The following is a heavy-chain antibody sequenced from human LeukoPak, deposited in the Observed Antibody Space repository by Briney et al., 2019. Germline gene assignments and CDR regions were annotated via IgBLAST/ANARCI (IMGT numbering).Heavy chain of an antibody. CDR2: ISSSSSTI. V-gene: IGHV3-48*01. J-gene: IGHJ4*02. CDR3: ARDPTYYDSSGQDY. Sequence: GGSLRLSCAASGFTFSSYSMNWVRQAPGKGLEWVSYISSSSSTIYYADSVKGRFTISRDNAKNSLYPQMNSLRAEETAVYYCARDPTYYDSSGQDYWGQGTLVTVSS. D-gene: IGHD3-22*01. CDR1: GFTFSSYS.